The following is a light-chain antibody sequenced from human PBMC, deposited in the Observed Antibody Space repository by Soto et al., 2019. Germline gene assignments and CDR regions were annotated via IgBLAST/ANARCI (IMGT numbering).Light chain of an antibody. V-gene: IGKV3-15*01. CDR2: GVS. CDR3: QQYDSWPLT. Sequence: ELHMTPSPSPRALAARGRATFCLRASQGVSRKLAWYQQKRGQAPRLLISGVSTRASGVPDRFSGSGSVADFTLTISSLQSEDFAVYYCQQYDSWPLTFGGGTKVDIK. CDR1: QGVSRK. J-gene: IGKJ4*01.